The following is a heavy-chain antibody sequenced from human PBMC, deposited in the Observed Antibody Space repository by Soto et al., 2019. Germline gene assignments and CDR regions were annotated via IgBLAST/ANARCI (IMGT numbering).Heavy chain of an antibody. J-gene: IGHJ6*02. CDR3: ARVPAAILGTYYYYYYGMDV. CDR1: GYTFTGYY. Sequence: ASVKVSCKASGYTFTGYYMHWVRQAPGQGLEWMGWINPNSGGTNYAQKFQGRVTMTRDTSISTAYMELSRLRSGDTAVYYCARVPAAILGTYYYYYYGMDVWGQGTTVTVSS. CDR2: INPNSGGT. D-gene: IGHD2-2*01. V-gene: IGHV1-2*02.